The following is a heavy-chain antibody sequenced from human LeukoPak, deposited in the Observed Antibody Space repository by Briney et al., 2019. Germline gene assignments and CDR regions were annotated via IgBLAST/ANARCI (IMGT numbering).Heavy chain of an antibody. CDR1: GGSFSGYY. J-gene: IGHJ3*02. CDR2: INHSGST. V-gene: IGHV4-34*01. D-gene: IGHD3/OR15-3a*01. CDR3: ASWTSPRAFDI. Sequence: PSETLSLTCAVYGGSFSGYYWSWIRQPPGKGLEWIGEINHSGSTNYNPSLKSRVTISVDTSKNQFSLKLSSVTAADTAVYYCASWTSPRAFDIWGQGTMVTVSS.